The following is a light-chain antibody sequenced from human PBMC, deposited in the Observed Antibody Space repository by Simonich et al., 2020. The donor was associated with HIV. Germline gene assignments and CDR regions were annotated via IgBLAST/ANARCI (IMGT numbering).Light chain of an antibody. CDR2: VESDGSH. V-gene: IGLV4-69*01. CDR3: QTWGAGAGANWV. CDR1: SGHSRYD. J-gene: IGLJ3*02. Sequence: QLVLTQSPSASASLGASVRLTCTLSSGHSRYDIALHQQQPEKGPRYLMKVESDGSHSKGDGIPDRFSASSYGAERYLTISSLQFEDEADYYCQTWGAGAGANWVFGGGTKLTVL.